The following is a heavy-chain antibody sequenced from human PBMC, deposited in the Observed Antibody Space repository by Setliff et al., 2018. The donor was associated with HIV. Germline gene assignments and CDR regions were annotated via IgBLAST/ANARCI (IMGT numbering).Heavy chain of an antibody. J-gene: IGHJ4*02. Sequence: PSETLSLTCAVYGGSFSGYYWSWVRQPPGKGLEWIGEINHSGSTNFNPSLKSRVTISVDTSKNQFSLKLSSVTAADTAVYYCARGGGSSSVGLDYWGQGTLVTVSS. D-gene: IGHD6-6*01. CDR2: INHSGST. V-gene: IGHV4-34*01. CDR3: ARGGGSSSVGLDY. CDR1: GGSFSGYY.